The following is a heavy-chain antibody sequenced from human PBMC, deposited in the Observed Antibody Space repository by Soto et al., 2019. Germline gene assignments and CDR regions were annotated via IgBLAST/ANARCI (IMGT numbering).Heavy chain of an antibody. CDR2: IYHSGSI. J-gene: IGHJ3*02. D-gene: IGHD3-10*01. CDR3: ASKFGELLADAFDI. CDR1: NASLISRQC. Sequence: PSETLSLTCTVSNASLISRQCWTWVRQTPGKGLEWIGEIYHSGSINHNPSLKSRVTMSVDKAKNQFSLKMTSVTAADTAVYYCASKFGELLADAFDIWGQGTVVT. V-gene: IGHV4-4*02.